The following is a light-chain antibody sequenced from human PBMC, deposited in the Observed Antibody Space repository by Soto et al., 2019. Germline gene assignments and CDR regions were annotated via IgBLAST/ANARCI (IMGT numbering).Light chain of an antibody. CDR3: SSYRVGGSYV. CDR2: NVN. V-gene: IGLV2-14*03. J-gene: IGLJ1*01. CDR1: SSDVGRHNA. Sequence: QSVLTQPASVSGSPGQSITISCSGTSSDVGRHNAVSWYQQHPGKVPQLMIYNVNIRPSGISYRFSASKSGNMASLTISGLQAEDEADYYCSSYRVGGSYVFGTGTKLTVL.